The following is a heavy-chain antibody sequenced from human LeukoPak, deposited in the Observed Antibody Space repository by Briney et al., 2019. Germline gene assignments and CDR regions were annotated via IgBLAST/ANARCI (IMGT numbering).Heavy chain of an antibody. CDR3: AHAEGSLGGPFI. J-gene: IGHJ4*02. D-gene: IGHD3-10*01. Sequence: GGSLRLSCTTSGFTFSTYGMHWVRQAPGKGLDWVAFIQIDGTTQNYAESVRGRFTISRDNYKNTLFLEMNSLTPDDTATYYCAHAEGSLGGPFIWGQGALVTVSS. V-gene: IGHV3-30*02. CDR1: GFTFSTYG. CDR2: IQIDGTTQ.